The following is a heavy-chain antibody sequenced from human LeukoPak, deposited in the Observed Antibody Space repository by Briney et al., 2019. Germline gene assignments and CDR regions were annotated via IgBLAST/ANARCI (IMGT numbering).Heavy chain of an antibody. Sequence: PSETLSLTCTDSGGSISSGNFYWSWIRQPAGKGLEWIGHIYTSGSTNYNPSLKSRVTISVDTSKNEFSLKLSSVTAADTALYYCARGDGWDYFAYWGQGTRVTVSS. CDR2: IYTSGST. CDR1: GGSISSGNFY. V-gene: IGHV4-61*09. J-gene: IGHJ4*02. D-gene: IGHD5-24*01. CDR3: ARGDGWDYFAY.